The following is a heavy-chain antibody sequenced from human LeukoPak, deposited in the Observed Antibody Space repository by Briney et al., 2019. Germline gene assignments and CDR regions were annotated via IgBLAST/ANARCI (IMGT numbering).Heavy chain of an antibody. V-gene: IGHV3-74*01. CDR2: SNSDGSST. Sequence: GGSLRLSCAASGFTFRSHWMHWVRQAPGKGLVWVSRSNSDGSSTNYADSVKGRFTISRDNAKNTLYLQMNSLRVEDTATYYCAKDPNGDYIGAFDSWGRGTMVTVSS. D-gene: IGHD4-17*01. J-gene: IGHJ3*01. CDR1: GFTFRSHW. CDR3: AKDPNGDYIGAFDS.